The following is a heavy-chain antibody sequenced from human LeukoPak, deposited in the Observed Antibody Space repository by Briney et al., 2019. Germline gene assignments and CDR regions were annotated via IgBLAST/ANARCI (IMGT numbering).Heavy chain of an antibody. J-gene: IGHJ4*02. D-gene: IGHD3-16*01. CDR1: GFTVSSNY. CDR3: ARDDRGGGAGFDY. CDR2: ISSSGSTI. Sequence: GGSLRLSCAASGFTVSSNYMSWIRQAPGKGLEWVSYISSSGSTIYYADSVKGRFTISRDNAKNSLYLQMNSLRAEDTAVYYCARDDRGGGAGFDYWGQGTLVTVSS. V-gene: IGHV3-11*01.